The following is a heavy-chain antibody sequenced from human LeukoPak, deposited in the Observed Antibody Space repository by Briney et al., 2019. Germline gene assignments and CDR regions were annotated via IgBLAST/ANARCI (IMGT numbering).Heavy chain of an antibody. J-gene: IGHJ4*02. CDR2: MKYDGSEK. CDR3: ARAIGIAATIPY. CDR1: GFTFSSYW. Sequence: PGGSLRLSCAASGFTFSSYWMSWVRQAPGKGLEWVANMKYDGSEKYYVDSVKGRFTISRDNAKNSLYLQMNSLRAEDTAVYYCARAIGIAATIPYWGQGTLVTVSS. D-gene: IGHD6-13*01. V-gene: IGHV3-7*03.